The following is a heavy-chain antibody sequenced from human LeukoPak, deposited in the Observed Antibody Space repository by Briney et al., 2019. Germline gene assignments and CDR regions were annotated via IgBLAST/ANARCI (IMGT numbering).Heavy chain of an antibody. CDR2: ISYDGSNK. J-gene: IGHJ4*02. V-gene: IGHV3-30*18. CDR1: GFTFSSYG. D-gene: IGHD3-22*01. Sequence: GRSLRLSCAASGFTFSSYGMHWVRQAPGKGLEWVAVISYDGSNKYYADSVKGRFTISRDNSKNTLYLQMNSLRAEDTAVYYCAKDGQPLHYYDSSGYLGYLDYWGQGTLVTVSS. CDR3: AKDGQPLHYYDSSGYLGYLDY.